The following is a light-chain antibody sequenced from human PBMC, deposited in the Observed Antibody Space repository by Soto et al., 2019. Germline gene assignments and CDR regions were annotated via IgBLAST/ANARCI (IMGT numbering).Light chain of an antibody. CDR3: CSYAGSSTFGVV. J-gene: IGLJ2*01. Sequence: QSALTQPASVSGSPGQSITISCTGTSSDVGSYNLVSWYQQHPGKAPKLMIYEGSKWPSGVSNRFSGSKSGNTASLTISGLQAEDEADYYCCSYAGSSTFGVVFGGGTKLTVL. CDR2: EGS. CDR1: SSDVGSYNL. V-gene: IGLV2-23*03.